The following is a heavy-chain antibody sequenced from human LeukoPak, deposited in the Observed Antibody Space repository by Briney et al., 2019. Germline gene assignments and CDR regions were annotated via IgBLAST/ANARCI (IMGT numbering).Heavy chain of an antibody. CDR1: GFTFSSYW. D-gene: IGHD6-19*01. V-gene: IGHV3-33*08. J-gene: IGHJ4*02. Sequence: GGSLRLSCAASGFTFSSYWMSWVRQAPGKGLEWVAVIWYDGSNKYYADSVKGRFTISRDNSKNTLYLQMNSLRAEDTAVYYCARDSSGWSGEDYWGQGTLVTVSS. CDR3: ARDSSGWSGEDY. CDR2: IWYDGSNK.